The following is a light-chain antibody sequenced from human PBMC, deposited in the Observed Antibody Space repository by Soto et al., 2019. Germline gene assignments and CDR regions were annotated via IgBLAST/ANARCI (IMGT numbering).Light chain of an antibody. Sequence: QSVLTQPASVSGSPGQSITISCTGTRNDIGDYSFVSWYQQHPGKVPKLLIYEVSDRPSGISSRFSGSKSGNTASLTISGLQAEDEAHYYCSSYTGTYTYGVGNGTKVTVL. V-gene: IGLV2-14*01. CDR2: EVS. CDR1: RNDIGDYSF. CDR3: SSYTGTYTYG. J-gene: IGLJ1*01.